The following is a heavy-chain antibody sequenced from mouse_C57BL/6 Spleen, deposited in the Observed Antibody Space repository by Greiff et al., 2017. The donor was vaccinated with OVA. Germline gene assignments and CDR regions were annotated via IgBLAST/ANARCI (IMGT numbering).Heavy chain of an antibody. CDR3: ARDGAMVTTAYYYAMDY. Sequence: EVQGVESGGGLVKPGGSLKLSCAASGFTFSSYAMSWVRQTPEKRLEWVATISDGGSYTYYPDNVKGRFTISRDNAKNNLYLQMSHLKSEDTAMYYCARDGAMVTTAYYYAMDYWGQGTSVTVSS. V-gene: IGHV5-4*01. J-gene: IGHJ4*01. CDR2: ISDGGSYT. D-gene: IGHD2-1*01. CDR1: GFTFSSYA.